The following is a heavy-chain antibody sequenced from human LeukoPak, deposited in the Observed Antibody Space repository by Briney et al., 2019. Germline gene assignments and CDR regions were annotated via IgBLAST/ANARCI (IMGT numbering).Heavy chain of an antibody. J-gene: IGHJ4*02. CDR1: GGSISSYY. D-gene: IGHD3-9*01. CDR3: ARGDILTSTFDY. CDR2: IYYSGST. Sequence: SETLSLTCTVSGGSISSYYWSWIRQPPGKGLEWIGYIYYSGSTNYNPSLKRRVTISVDTSKNQFSLKLSSVTAADTAVYYCARGDILTSTFDYWGQGTLVTVSS. V-gene: IGHV4-59*01.